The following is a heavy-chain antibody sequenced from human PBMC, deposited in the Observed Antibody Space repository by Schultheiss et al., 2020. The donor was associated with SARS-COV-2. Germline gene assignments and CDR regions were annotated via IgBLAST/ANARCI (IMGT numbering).Heavy chain of an antibody. CDR3: ARDWSSNDYGDYYYYGMDV. V-gene: IGHV4-59*12. CDR2: IYYSGST. D-gene: IGHD4-17*01. CDR1: GGSISSYY. J-gene: IGHJ6*02. Sequence: SETLSLTCTVSGGSISSYYWSWIRQPPGKGLEWIGYIYYSGSTNYNPSLKSRVTISVDTSKNQFSLKLRSVTAADTAVYYCARDWSSNDYGDYYYYGMDVWGQGTTVTVSS.